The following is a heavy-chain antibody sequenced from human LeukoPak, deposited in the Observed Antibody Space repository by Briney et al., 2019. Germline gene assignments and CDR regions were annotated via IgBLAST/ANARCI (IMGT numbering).Heavy chain of an antibody. CDR3: AKTRVGIAAADSFDY. CDR2: ISGSGGST. J-gene: IGHJ4*02. D-gene: IGHD6-13*01. Sequence: GGPLRLSCAASGFTFSSYAMSWVRQAPGKGLEWVSAISGSGGSTYYADSVKGRFTISRDNSKNTLYLQMNSLRAEDTAVYYCAKTRVGIAAADSFDYWGQGTLVTVSS. CDR1: GFTFSSYA. V-gene: IGHV3-23*01.